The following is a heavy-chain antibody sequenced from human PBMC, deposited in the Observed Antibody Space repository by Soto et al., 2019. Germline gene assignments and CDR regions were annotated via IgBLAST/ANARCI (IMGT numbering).Heavy chain of an antibody. J-gene: IGHJ3*02. CDR2: INPNSGGT. CDR3: ARALYYDILTGYSDAFDI. Sequence: GASVKVSCKASGYTFTGYYMHWVRQAPGQGLEWMGWINPNSGGTNYAQKFQGWVTMTRDTSISTAYMELSRLRSDDTAVYYCARALYYDILTGYSDAFDIWGQGTMVTVSS. D-gene: IGHD3-9*01. V-gene: IGHV1-2*04. CDR1: GYTFTGYY.